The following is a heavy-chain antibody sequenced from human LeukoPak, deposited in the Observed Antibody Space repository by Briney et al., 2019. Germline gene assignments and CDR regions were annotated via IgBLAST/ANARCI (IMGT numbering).Heavy chain of an antibody. CDR1: GFTFSSYG. J-gene: IGHJ4*02. D-gene: IGHD6-19*01. CDR3: ASQRSGWYEGSSGSYYFDY. Sequence: GGSLRLSCAASGFTFSSYGMSWVRQAPGKGLEWVSTISGSGGSAYYADSVKGRFTISRDNAKNSLYLQMNSLRAEDTAVFYCASQRSGWYEGSSGSYYFDYWGQGTLVTVSS. V-gene: IGHV3-23*01. CDR2: ISGSGGSA.